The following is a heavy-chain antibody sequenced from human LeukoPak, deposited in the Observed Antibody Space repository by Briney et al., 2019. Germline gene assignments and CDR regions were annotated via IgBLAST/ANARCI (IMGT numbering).Heavy chain of an antibody. D-gene: IGHD6-19*01. V-gene: IGHV3-23*01. Sequence: HPGGSLRLSCAASGFTFSSYAMSWVRQAPGKGLEWVSAISGSGGSTYYADSVKGRFTISRDNSKNTLYLQMDSLRAEDTAVYYCAKGRPDLYSSGRYLREFDYWGQGTLVTVSS. J-gene: IGHJ4*02. CDR3: AKGRPDLYSSGRYLREFDY. CDR1: GFTFSSYA. CDR2: ISGSGGST.